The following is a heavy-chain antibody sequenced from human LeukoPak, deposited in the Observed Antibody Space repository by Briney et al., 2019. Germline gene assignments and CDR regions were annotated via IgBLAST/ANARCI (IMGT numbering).Heavy chain of an antibody. V-gene: IGHV1-69*06. CDR3: ARGTRVYKWNLGFDP. Sequence: SVKVSCKASRGTFSSYGIAWVRQAPGQGLEWMGGIIPFFGTAMYAQKFQGRVTITADKSTSTVYMELSSLRSEDTAVYYCARGTRVYKWNLGFDPWGQGTLVTVSS. CDR2: IIPFFGTA. J-gene: IGHJ5*02. CDR1: RGTFSSYG. D-gene: IGHD1-7*01.